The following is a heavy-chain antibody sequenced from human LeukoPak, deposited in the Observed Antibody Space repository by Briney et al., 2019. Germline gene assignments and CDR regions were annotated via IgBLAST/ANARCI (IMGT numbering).Heavy chain of an antibody. Sequence: GGSLRLSCAASGFTFSSYGMSWVRQAPGKGLEWVSAISGSGGSTYYADSVKGRFTISRDNSKNTLYLQMNSLRAEDTAVYYCAKDSLWFGELPYYMDVWDKGTTVTISS. CDR3: AKDSLWFGELPYYMDV. CDR1: GFTFSSYG. V-gene: IGHV3-23*01. CDR2: ISGSGGST. D-gene: IGHD3-10*01. J-gene: IGHJ6*03.